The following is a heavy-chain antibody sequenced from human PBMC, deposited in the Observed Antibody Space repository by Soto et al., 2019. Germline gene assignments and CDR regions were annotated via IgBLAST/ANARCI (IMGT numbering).Heavy chain of an antibody. J-gene: IGHJ4*02. Sequence: GASVKVSCKASGGTFSTYTLYWVRQAPGQGLEWMGGISPGIDIRDYAQKFQGRVTITADESTSTVYMQLSTLISEDTALYYCAGGMCFGGSCYLDVWGQGTLVTVSS. D-gene: IGHD2-15*01. CDR1: GGTFSTYT. CDR3: AGGMCFGGSCYLDV. V-gene: IGHV1-69*10. CDR2: ISPGIDIR.